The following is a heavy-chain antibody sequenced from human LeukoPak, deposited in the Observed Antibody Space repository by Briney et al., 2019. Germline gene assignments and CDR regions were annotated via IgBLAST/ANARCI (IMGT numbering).Heavy chain of an antibody. CDR2: INHSGST. Sequence: PSETLSLTCAVYGGSFSGYYWSWIRQPPGKGLEWIGEINHSGSTKYNPSLKSRVTISVDTSKNQFSLKLSSVTAADTAVYYCARGSYYDFWSGYYGESNWFDPWGQGTLVTVSS. V-gene: IGHV4-34*01. CDR3: ARGSYYDFWSGYYGESNWFDP. J-gene: IGHJ5*02. CDR1: GGSFSGYY. D-gene: IGHD3-3*01.